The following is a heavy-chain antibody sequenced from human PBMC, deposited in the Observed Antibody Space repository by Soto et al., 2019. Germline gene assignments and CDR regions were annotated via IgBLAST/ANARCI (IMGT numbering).Heavy chain of an antibody. CDR3: ARGELLIDY. V-gene: IGHV4-39*07. CDR1: DGSISTSSYY. D-gene: IGHD1-26*01. Sequence: SETLSLTCTVSDGSISTSSYYWGWIRQSPGKGLEWIVSVSSTGSTVFNPSLTSRVTMSVDTSKSQFSLKLTSVTAADTAVYYCARGELLIDYWGQGTLVTVSS. J-gene: IGHJ4*02. CDR2: VSSTGST.